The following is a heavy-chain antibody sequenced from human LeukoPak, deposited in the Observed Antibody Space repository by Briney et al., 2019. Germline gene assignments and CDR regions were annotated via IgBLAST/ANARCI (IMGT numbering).Heavy chain of an antibody. CDR3: ARLPRNILTGQYYFDY. CDR1: GYSFTSYW. J-gene: IGHJ4*02. Sequence: GESLKISCKGSGYSFTSYWIGWVRQMPGKGLEWMGIIYPGDSDTRYSPSFQGQVTIPADKSISTAYLQWSSLKASDIAMYYCARLPRNILTGQYYFDYWGQGTLVTVSS. D-gene: IGHD3-9*01. CDR2: IYPGDSDT. V-gene: IGHV5-51*01.